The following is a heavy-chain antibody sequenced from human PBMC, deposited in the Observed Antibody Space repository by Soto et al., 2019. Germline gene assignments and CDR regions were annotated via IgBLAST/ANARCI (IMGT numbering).Heavy chain of an antibody. CDR3: ARDEKNWAKFEY. CDR1: GYSFIKYG. D-gene: IGHD3-16*01. V-gene: IGHV1-18*01. CDR2: ISGHGVP. J-gene: IGHJ4*02. Sequence: SVKVSCNAFGYSFIKYGISWVRLAPGQRPEWMGWISGHGVPNYSPRHQGRFTMTVDTSSNTAFMELKSLTSDDTAMYYCARDEKNWAKFEYWGQGTLVTVSS.